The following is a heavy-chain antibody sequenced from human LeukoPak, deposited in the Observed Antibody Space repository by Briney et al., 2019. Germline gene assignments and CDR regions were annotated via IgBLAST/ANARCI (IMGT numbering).Heavy chain of an antibody. V-gene: IGHV6-1*01. CDR3: ARGRSGMEVSLFEY. D-gene: IGHD2-8*02. CDR2: TYYRSKWYY. Sequence: SQTLSLTCAISGDSVSSNSAAWNWIRQSPSRGLEWLGRTYYRSKWYYDYAASVKSRIIIIPDTSKNQFSLQLNSVTPEDTAVYYCARGRSGMEVSLFEYWGQGTLVTVSS. J-gene: IGHJ4*02. CDR1: GDSVSSNSAA.